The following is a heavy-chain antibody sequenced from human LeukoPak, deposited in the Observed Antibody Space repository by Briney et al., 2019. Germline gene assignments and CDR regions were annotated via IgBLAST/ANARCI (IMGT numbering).Heavy chain of an antibody. CDR3: AKDVCTSPRCLLYSDS. CDR2: ISGVNT. D-gene: IGHD2-8*01. J-gene: IGHJ4*02. V-gene: IGHV3-23*01. Sequence: GGSLRLSCATSGFAFSNYAMSWFPQAPGKGLEWVSGISGVNTYYADSVKGRFTISRDNSKNVLYVQMNRLRVEDTAVYFCAKDVCTSPRCLLYSDSWGQGTLVTVSS. CDR1: GFAFSNYA.